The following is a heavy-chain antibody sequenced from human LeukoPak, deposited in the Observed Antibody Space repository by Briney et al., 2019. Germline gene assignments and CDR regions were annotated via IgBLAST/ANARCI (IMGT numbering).Heavy chain of an antibody. CDR2: IFYSGST. CDR1: GASLSSGGYY. V-gene: IGHV4-31*03. D-gene: IGHD1-14*01. J-gene: IGHJ3*02. Sequence: SETLSLTCTVSGASLSSGGYYWSWIRQLPGKGLEWIGYIFYSGSTYYNPSLNRRVTMSVATSKNQFSLKLTSVTAADTAVYYCARYGPERLDIWGEGGMVTVSS. CDR3: ARYGPERLDI.